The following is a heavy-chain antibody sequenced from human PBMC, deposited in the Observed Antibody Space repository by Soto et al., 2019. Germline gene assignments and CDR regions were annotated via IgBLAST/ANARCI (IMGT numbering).Heavy chain of an antibody. J-gene: IGHJ4*02. D-gene: IGHD6-13*01. CDR1: GGSISTSNW. Sequence: PSETLSLTCAVSGGSISTSNWWSWVRQPPGKGLEWIGEVYRTGSTNYNPSLESRVIISVDTSKNQFSLRLSSVTAADTAIYYCAREYKSSPTDWGQGTLVTVSS. CDR2: VYRTGST. V-gene: IGHV4-4*02. CDR3: AREYKSSPTD.